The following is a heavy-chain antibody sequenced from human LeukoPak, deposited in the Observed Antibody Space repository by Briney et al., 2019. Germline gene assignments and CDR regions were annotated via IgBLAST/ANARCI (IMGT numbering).Heavy chain of an antibody. D-gene: IGHD3-22*01. Sequence: SETLSLTCTVSGGSISSYYWGWIRQPPGKGLEWIGSIYYSGSTYYNPSLKSRVTISVDTSKNQFSLKLSSVTAADTAVYYCARYYYDSSGSFDYWGQGTLVTVSS. J-gene: IGHJ4*02. V-gene: IGHV4-39*01. CDR1: GGSISSYY. CDR2: IYYSGST. CDR3: ARYYYDSSGSFDY.